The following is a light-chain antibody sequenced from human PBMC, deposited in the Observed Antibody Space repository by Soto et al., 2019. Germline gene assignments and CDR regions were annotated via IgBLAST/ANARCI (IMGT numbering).Light chain of an antibody. CDR1: NLGNKY. CDR2: QDN. CDR3: QAWDSSTGV. Sequence: SYELTQPPSVSVSPGQTASITCSGDNLGNKYASWYQQKPGQSPVLVIYQDNMRPSGIPERFSGSSSGNTATLTISGTQAMDEADYYCQAWDSSTGVFGGGTKLTVL. V-gene: IGLV3-1*01. J-gene: IGLJ2*01.